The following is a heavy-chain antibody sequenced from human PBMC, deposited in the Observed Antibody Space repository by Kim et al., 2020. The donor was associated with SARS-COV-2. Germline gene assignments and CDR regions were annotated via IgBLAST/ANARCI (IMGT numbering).Heavy chain of an antibody. J-gene: IGHJ6*02. CDR3: ARDWAVTTLNHYYGMDV. V-gene: IGHV3-53*01. CDR2: IYSGGST. CDR1: GFTVSSNY. D-gene: IGHD4-4*01. Sequence: GGSLRLSCAASGFTVSSNYMSWVRQAPGKGLEWVSVIYSGGSTYYADSVKGRFTISRDNSKNTLYLQMNSLRAEDTAVYYCARDWAVTTLNHYYGMDVWGQGTTVTVSS.